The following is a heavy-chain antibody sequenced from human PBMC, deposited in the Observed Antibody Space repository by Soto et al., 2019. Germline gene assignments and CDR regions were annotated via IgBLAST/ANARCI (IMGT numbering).Heavy chain of an antibody. CDR1: GFTFSRYG. D-gene: IGHD5-18*01. V-gene: IGHV3-33*01. Sequence: QVQLVEAGGGVVQPGRSLRLSCAASGFTFSRYGMHWVRQAPGKGLEWVAVIWYDVSTKYYADSVKGRFTISRDNSKNTLYLHMDGRRAEDTAVYYCARDLSRGDSYGSDYWGQGTLVTVS. CDR3: ARDLSRGDSYGSDY. J-gene: IGHJ4*02. CDR2: IWYDVSTK.